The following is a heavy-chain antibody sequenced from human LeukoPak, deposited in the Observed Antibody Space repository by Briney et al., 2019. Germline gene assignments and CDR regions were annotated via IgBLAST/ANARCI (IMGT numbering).Heavy chain of an antibody. CDR2: ISAYNGNT. J-gene: IGHJ4*02. D-gene: IGHD3-9*01. CDR3: ARSGNILTGYYKARFDY. V-gene: IGHV1-18*01. CDR1: GYTFTSYG. Sequence: ASVMVSCKASGYTFTSYGISWVRQAPGQGLEWMGWISAYNGNTNYAQKLQGRVTMTTDTSTSTAYMELRSLRSDDTAVYYCARSGNILTGYYKARFDYWGQGTLVTVSS.